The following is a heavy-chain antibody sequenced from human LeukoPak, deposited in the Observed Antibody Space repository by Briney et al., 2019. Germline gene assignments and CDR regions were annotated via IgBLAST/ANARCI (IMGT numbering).Heavy chain of an antibody. J-gene: IGHJ5*02. D-gene: IGHD3-3*01. CDR2: ISGSGGST. CDR1: GFTFSAHS. Sequence: GGSLRLSCAASGFTFSAHSMNWVRQAPGKGLEWVSGISGSGGSTYYADSVKGRFTISRDNSKNTLYLQMNSLRDEDTAVYYCARDGSPQRFYDFWSGYYSWFDPWGQGTLVTVSS. CDR3: ARDGSPQRFYDFWSGYYSWFDP. V-gene: IGHV3-23*01.